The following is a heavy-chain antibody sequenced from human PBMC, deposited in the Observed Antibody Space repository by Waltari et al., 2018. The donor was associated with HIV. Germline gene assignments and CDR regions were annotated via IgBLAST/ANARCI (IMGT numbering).Heavy chain of an antibody. CDR3: ARGHFGDTYGPEYFDF. D-gene: IGHD5-18*01. J-gene: IGHJ4*02. V-gene: IGHV1-8*02. CDR1: GYTFTGYD. CDR2: MNPDSGNT. Sequence: QVQLVQSGPEVKKPGASVKVSCKASGYTFTGYDINWVRQATGQGLEWMGWMNPDSGNTGYAQKFQGRVTMTRNTSMTTAYMELNSLRSEDTAVYYCARGHFGDTYGPEYFDFWGQGTLITVSS.